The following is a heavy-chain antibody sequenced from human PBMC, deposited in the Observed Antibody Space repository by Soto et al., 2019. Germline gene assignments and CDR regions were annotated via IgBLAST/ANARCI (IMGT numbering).Heavy chain of an antibody. J-gene: IGHJ6*02. CDR1: GYTFTGYY. D-gene: IGHD3-3*01. CDR3: ARDQGQYYDFWSGHYGMDV. V-gene: IGHV1-2*04. CDR2: INPNSGGT. Sequence: QVQLVQSGAEVKKPGASVKVSCKASGYTFTGYYMHWVRQAPGQGLEWMGWINPNSGGTNYAQKFKGWVTMPRDTSISTAYMELRRLRSDDTAVYYCARDQGQYYDFWSGHYGMDVWGQGTTVTVSS.